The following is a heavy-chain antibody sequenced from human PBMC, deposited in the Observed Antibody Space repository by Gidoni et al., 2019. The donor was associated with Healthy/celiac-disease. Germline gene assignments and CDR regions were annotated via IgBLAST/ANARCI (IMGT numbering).Heavy chain of an antibody. CDR2: ISGSGGST. CDR3: AKVPTYYYDSSGDLDY. Sequence: EVQLLESGGGLVQPGGSLRLSCAAYGFTFSSYAMSWVRQAPGKGLEWVSAISGSGGSTYYADSVKGRFTISRDNSKNTLYLQMNSLRAEDTAVYYCAKVPTYYYDSSGDLDYWGQGTLVTVSS. CDR1: GFTFSSYA. V-gene: IGHV3-23*01. D-gene: IGHD3-22*01. J-gene: IGHJ4*02.